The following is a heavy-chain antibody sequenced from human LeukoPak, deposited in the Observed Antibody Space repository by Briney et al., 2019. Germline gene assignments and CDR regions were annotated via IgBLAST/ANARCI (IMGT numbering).Heavy chain of an antibody. CDR2: IYHSGST. CDR3: ARVKYYYDSRSAFDI. D-gene: IGHD3-22*01. Sequence: PSGTLSLTCAVSGGSISSSNWWSWVRQPPGKGLEWIGEIYHSGSTNYNPSLKSRVTISVDKSKNQFSLKLSSVTAADTAVYYCARVKYYYDSRSAFDIWGQGTMVTVSS. V-gene: IGHV4-4*02. CDR1: GGSISSSNW. J-gene: IGHJ3*02.